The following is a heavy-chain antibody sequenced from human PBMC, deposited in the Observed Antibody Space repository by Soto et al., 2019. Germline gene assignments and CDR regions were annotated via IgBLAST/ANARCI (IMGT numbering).Heavy chain of an antibody. CDR1: GGSFSGYY. CDR3: ARGQRHKPHDYDILTGFLYYFDY. CDR2: INHSGST. V-gene: IGHV4-34*01. J-gene: IGHJ4*02. Sequence: PSETLSLTCAVYGGSFSGYYWSWIRQPPGKGLEWIGEINHSGSTNYNPSLKSRVTISVDTSKNQFSLRLSSVTAADTAVYYCARGQRHKPHDYDILTGFLYYFDYWGQGTLVTVSS. D-gene: IGHD3-9*01.